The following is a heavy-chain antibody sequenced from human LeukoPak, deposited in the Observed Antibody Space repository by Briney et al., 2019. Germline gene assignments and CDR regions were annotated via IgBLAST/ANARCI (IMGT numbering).Heavy chain of an antibody. CDR3: ARGRSGTHLLAEFDY. J-gene: IGHJ4*02. V-gene: IGHV1-8*03. Sequence: ASAKVSCKASGYTFTRYDIHWVRQANGRGLEWMGWINPNSGSTGYSQKFRGRVTFTTGTSISAAYLELSSLKSEDTALYYCARGRSGTHLLAEFDYWGQGTLVIASS. CDR2: INPNSGST. CDR1: GYTFTRYD. D-gene: IGHD1-26*01.